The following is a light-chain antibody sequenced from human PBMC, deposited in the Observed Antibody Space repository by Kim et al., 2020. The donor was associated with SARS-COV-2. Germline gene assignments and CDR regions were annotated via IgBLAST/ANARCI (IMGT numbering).Light chain of an antibody. CDR2: GAS. Sequence: EIVLTQTPGTLSLSPGERATLSCRASQSVSSSYLAWYQQKPGQAPRLLIYGASSRATGMPDRFSGSGSGTDFTLTISRLEPEDFAVYYCKQYVSSPLSFGGGTKVDIK. CDR3: KQYVSSPLS. J-gene: IGKJ4*01. CDR1: QSVSSSY. V-gene: IGKV3-20*01.